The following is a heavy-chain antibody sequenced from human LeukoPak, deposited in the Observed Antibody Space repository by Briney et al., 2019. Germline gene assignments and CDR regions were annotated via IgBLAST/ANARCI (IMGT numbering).Heavy chain of an antibody. Sequence: GGSLRLSCAASGFTFSSYAMHWVRQAPGKGLEWVAVISYAGSNKYYADSVKGRFTISRDNSKNTLYLQMNSLRAEDTAVYYCARDRYGNYNWGQGTLVTVSS. CDR1: GFTFSSYA. V-gene: IGHV3-30-3*01. J-gene: IGHJ4*02. CDR3: ARDRYGNYN. CDR2: ISYAGSNK. D-gene: IGHD4-11*01.